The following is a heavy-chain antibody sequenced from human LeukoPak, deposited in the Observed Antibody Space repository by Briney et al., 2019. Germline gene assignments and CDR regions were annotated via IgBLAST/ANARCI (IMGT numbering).Heavy chain of an antibody. CDR3: ARGGSTLFDY. J-gene: IGHJ4*02. V-gene: IGHV4-30-2*01. CDR2: IYHSGST. D-gene: IGHD5/OR15-5a*01. Sequence: PSQTLSLTCAVSGGSISSGGYSWSWIRQPPGKGLEWIGYIYHSGSTHYNPSLKSRVTISVDRSKNQFSLKLSSVTAADTAVYYCARGGSTLFDYWGQGTLVTVSS. CDR1: GGSISSGGYS.